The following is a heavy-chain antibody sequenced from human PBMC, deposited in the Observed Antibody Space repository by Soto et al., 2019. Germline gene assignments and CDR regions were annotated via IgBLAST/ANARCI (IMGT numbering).Heavy chain of an antibody. Sequence: GASVKVSCKASGYTFTSSGVSWVRQAPGQGLEWMGWISAYNGDTKYSQKFQGRVTMTTDTSTSTAYMELRSLRFDDTAVYYCARVPSYSTLDYWGQGTLVTVSS. V-gene: IGHV1-18*04. D-gene: IGHD2-21*01. CDR2: ISAYNGDT. CDR1: GYTFTSSG. J-gene: IGHJ4*02. CDR3: ARVPSYSTLDY.